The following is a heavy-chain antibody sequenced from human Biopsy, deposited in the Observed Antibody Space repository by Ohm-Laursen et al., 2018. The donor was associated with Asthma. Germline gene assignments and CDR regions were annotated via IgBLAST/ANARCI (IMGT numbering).Heavy chain of an antibody. CDR2: IMTVFGTT. CDR1: GGTFSSFA. Sequence: SSVKVSCKAPGGTFSSFAISWVRQAPGQGLEWLGGIMTVFGTTNYAQKFQGRVTITADESTSTAYMEVTSLRSEDTAIYYCARCQVGYSSGWSLLLKKIYYSGMDVWGQGTAVTVSS. CDR3: ARCQVGYSSGWSLLLKKIYYSGMDV. J-gene: IGHJ6*02. D-gene: IGHD6-19*01. V-gene: IGHV1-69*01.